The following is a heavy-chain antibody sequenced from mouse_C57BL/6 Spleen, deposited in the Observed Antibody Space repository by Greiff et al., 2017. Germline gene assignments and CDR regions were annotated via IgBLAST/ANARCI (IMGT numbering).Heavy chain of an antibody. D-gene: IGHD4-1*01. V-gene: IGHV5-4*01. CDR3: ARGPGMDY. J-gene: IGHJ2*01. CDR2: ISDGGSYT. CDR1: GFTFSSYA. Sequence: EVQLVESGGGLVKPGGSLKLSCAASGFTFSSYAMSWVRQTPEKRLEWVATISDGGSYTYYPDNVKGRFTISRDNAKNNLYLQMSHLKSEDTAMYYCARGPGMDYWGQGTTLTVSS.